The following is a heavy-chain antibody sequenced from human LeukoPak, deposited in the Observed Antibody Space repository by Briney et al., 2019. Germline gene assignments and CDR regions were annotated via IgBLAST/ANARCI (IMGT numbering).Heavy chain of an antibody. CDR1: GFTVSSNY. Sequence: PGGSLRLSCAASGFTVSSNYMSWVRQAPGKGLEWVSSISDVGAGTYYADSVKGRFTISRDNSKSTLSLQMNSLRADDTAVYYCAKTRGNTYAYPLDYWGQGTLVTVSS. CDR3: AKTRGNTYAYPLDY. V-gene: IGHV3-23*01. CDR2: ISDVGAGT. D-gene: IGHD5-18*01. J-gene: IGHJ4*02.